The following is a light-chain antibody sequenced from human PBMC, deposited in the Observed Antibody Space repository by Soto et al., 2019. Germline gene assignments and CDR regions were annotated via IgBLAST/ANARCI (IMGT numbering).Light chain of an antibody. CDR1: QSISTW. CDR2: KAS. CDR3: KKKNIFSPYF. V-gene: IGKV1-5*03. Sequence: DIQMTQSPSTLSASVGDRVTITCRASQSISTWLAWYQQKPGKAPKLLIYKASSLESGVPSRFSGSGSGTNFPLTISPPQLVIFATNYSKKKNIFSPYFLGRGT. J-gene: IGKJ2*01.